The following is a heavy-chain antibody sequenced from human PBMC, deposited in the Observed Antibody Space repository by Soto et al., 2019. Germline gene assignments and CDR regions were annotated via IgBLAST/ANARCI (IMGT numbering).Heavy chain of an antibody. V-gene: IGHV3-30*18. CDR3: AKDYGDYGSISDY. CDR2: ISYDGSNK. CDR1: GFTFSSYG. J-gene: IGHJ4*02. Sequence: QVQLVESGGGVVQPGRSLRLSCAASGFTFSSYGMHWVRQAPGKGLEWVAVISYDGSNKYYADSVKGRFTISRDNSKNMLYLQMNSLRAEDTAVYYCAKDYGDYGSISDYWGQGTLVTVSS. D-gene: IGHD4-17*01.